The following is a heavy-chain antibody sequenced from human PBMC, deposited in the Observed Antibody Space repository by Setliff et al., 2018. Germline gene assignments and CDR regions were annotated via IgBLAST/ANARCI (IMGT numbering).Heavy chain of an antibody. CDR1: GYSFSNFW. CDR2: IRRNADNRAP. Sequence: GESLKISCKGSGYSFSNFWIGWVRQMPGKGLEWVGRIRRNADNRAPIYAASVKGRFTISRDDSKNTAYLQMNSLKIEDTAVYYCAGAGGNSDYFDYWGQGTLVTVSS. V-gene: IGHV3-73*01. D-gene: IGHD2-21*02. CDR3: AGAGGNSDYFDY. J-gene: IGHJ4*02.